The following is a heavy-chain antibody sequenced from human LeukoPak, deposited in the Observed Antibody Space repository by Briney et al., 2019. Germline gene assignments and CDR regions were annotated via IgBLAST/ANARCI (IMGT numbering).Heavy chain of an antibody. J-gene: IGHJ4*02. CDR3: ARLHYYDSSGYYYRFDY. D-gene: IGHD3-22*01. CDR1: GGSISNSYYY. Sequence: PSETLSLTCTVSGGSISNSYYYWGWIRQPPGKGLEWIGSIDYSGSTYYNPSLKSRVTISVDTSKNQFSLKLGSVTAADTAVYYCARLHYYDSSGYYYRFDYWGQGTLVTVSS. V-gene: IGHV4-39*01. CDR2: IDYSGST.